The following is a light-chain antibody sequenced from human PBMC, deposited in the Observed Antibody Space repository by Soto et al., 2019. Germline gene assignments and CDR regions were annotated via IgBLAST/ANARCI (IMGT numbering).Light chain of an antibody. CDR1: QSVSSN. CDR2: GAS. V-gene: IGKV3-15*01. Sequence: EIVMTQSPATLSVSPGERATLSCRASQSVSSNLAWYQQKPGQAPRLLIYGASTRPTGIPARFSGSGSGTEFTLTISSLQSEDFAVYYCQHYNNCPLTFGGGTKVEIK. J-gene: IGKJ4*01. CDR3: QHYNNCPLT.